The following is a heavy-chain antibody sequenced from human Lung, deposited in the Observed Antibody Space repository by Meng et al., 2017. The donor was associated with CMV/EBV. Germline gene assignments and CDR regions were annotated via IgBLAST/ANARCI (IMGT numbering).Heavy chain of an antibody. CDR2: IYYSGST. D-gene: IGHD1-26*01. CDR1: GGSISSYY. J-gene: IGHJ4*02. Sequence: GSLRLSCTVSGGSISSYYWSWIRQPPGKGLEWIGYIYYSGSTNYNPFLKSRVTISVDTSKNQFSLKLSSVTAADTAVYYCARVTGELLNEYYFDYWGQGTLVTVSS. V-gene: IGHV4-59*01. CDR3: ARVTGELLNEYYFDY.